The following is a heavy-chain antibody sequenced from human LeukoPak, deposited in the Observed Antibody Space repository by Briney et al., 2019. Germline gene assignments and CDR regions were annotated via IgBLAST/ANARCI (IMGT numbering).Heavy chain of an antibody. D-gene: IGHD3-10*01. J-gene: IGHJ4*02. Sequence: PGGSLRLSCAASGFTFSDYYMSWIRQAPGKGLEWVSYISSSGSTIYYADSVKGRFTIPRDNAKNSLYLQMNSLRAEDTAVYYCARDAVTMVRGVNYWGQGTLVTVSS. CDR2: ISSSGSTI. V-gene: IGHV3-11*01. CDR3: ARDAVTMVRGVNY. CDR1: GFTFSDYY.